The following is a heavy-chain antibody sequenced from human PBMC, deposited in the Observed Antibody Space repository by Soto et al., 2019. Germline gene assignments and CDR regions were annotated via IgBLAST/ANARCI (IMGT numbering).Heavy chain of an antibody. CDR1: NGTISSSNW. Sequence: QVQLQESGPGLVKPSGTLSLTCAVSNGTISSSNWWTWVRQPPGKGLEWIGEINQSGSPNYNPSLRSRVTISVDKSKSQFFLKLSSVTAADTAIYSSAGLGLVAAHREFDPWGQGTLVTVSS. D-gene: IGHD2-15*01. J-gene: IGHJ5*02. CDR2: INQSGSP. CDR3: AGLGLVAAHREFDP. V-gene: IGHV4-4*02.